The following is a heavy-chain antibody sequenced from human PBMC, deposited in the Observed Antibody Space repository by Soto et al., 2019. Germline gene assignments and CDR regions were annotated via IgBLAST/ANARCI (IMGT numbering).Heavy chain of an antibody. CDR1: GGTFSSYA. J-gene: IGHJ4*02. Sequence: QVQLVQSGAEVKKPGSSVKVSCKASGGTFSSYAISWVRQAPGQGLEWMGGIIPIFGTANYAQKFQGRVTTTADESTSTAYMELSTLRSEDKAVYYCAGTIAVAGTDRYYFDYWGQGTLVTVSS. CDR3: AGTIAVAGTDRYYFDY. D-gene: IGHD6-19*01. V-gene: IGHV1-69*01. CDR2: IIPIFGTA.